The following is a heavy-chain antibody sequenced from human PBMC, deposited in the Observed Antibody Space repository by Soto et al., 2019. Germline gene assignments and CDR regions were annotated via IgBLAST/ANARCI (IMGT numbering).Heavy chain of an antibody. CDR1: GFTFSSYE. CDR3: ARAAYYYDSSDVDGAAFDI. J-gene: IGHJ3*02. Sequence: PGGSLRLSCSASGFTFSSYEMNWVRQAPGKGLEWVSYISSSGSTIYYADSVKGRFTISRDNAKNSLYLQMNSLRAEDTAVYYCARAAYYYDSSDVDGAAFDIWGQGTMVTVSS. V-gene: IGHV3-48*03. CDR2: ISSSGSTI. D-gene: IGHD3-22*01.